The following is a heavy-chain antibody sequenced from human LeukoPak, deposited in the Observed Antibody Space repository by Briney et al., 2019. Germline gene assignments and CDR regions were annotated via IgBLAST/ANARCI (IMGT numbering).Heavy chain of an antibody. CDR2: IKQDGSER. D-gene: IGHD6-19*01. Sequence: GGSLRLSCAASGFTFSGYWMTWVRQAPGKGLEWVANIKQDGSERFYVDSVKGRLTISRDNSKNTLYLQMNSLRVEDTAVYYCAKDWGSSDWYNWFDPWGQGTLVTVSS. J-gene: IGHJ5*02. CDR3: AKDWGSSDWYNWFDP. V-gene: IGHV3-7*01. CDR1: GFTFSGYW.